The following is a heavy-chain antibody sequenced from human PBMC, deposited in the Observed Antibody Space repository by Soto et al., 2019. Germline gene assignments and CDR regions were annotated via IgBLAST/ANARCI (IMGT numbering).Heavy chain of an antibody. CDR1: GFTFSRSG. CDR3: AKDLHRPGMNDYYGMDV. CDR2: ISYDGSNK. J-gene: IGHJ6*02. D-gene: IGHD6-13*01. Sequence: GGSLRLSCEASGFTFSRSGMHWVRQAPGKGLEWVAVISYDGSNKYYTDSVKGRFTISRDNSKNTLYLQMNSLRAEDTAVYYCAKDLHRPGMNDYYGMDVWGQGTTVTVSS. V-gene: IGHV3-30*18.